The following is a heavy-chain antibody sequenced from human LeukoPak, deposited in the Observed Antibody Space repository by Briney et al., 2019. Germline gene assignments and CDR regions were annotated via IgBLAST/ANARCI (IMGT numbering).Heavy chain of an antibody. J-gene: IGHJ4*02. D-gene: IGHD3-16*01. CDR3: AKDLDDSVWGSRTDMIDY. CDR1: GFTFSSYG. Sequence: GGSLRLSCASSGFTFSSYGMNWVRQAPGKGLEWVAVIWYDGSNKYCADSVKGRFTISRDNSKNTLYLRMNSLRAEDTAVYYCAKDLDDSVWGSRTDMIDYWGQGTLVTVSS. CDR2: IWYDGSNK. V-gene: IGHV3-33*06.